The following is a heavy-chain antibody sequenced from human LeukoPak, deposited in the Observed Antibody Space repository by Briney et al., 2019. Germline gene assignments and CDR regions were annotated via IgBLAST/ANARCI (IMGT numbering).Heavy chain of an antibody. J-gene: IGHJ5*02. CDR3: ARHVRLVLGFDP. V-gene: IGHV4-39*01. CDR1: GGSIRRSSYY. CDR2: MYYSGST. Sequence: PSETLSLTCTVSGGSIRRSSYYWGWIRQPPGKGLEWIGSMYYSGSTYYNPSLKSRVTISVDTSKNQFSLNLSSVTAADTAVYYCARHVRLVLGFDPWGQGTLVTVSS.